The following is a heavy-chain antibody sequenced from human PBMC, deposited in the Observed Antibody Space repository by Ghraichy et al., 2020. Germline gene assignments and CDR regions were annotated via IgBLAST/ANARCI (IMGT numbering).Heavy chain of an antibody. CDR3: AKDYYDSSGYYYLYYYYGMDV. CDR2: IRYDGSNK. J-gene: IGHJ6*02. Sequence: GGSLRLSCAASGFTFSSYGMHWVRQAPGKGLEWVAFIRYDGSNKYYADSVKGRFTISRDNSKNTLYLQMNSLRAEDTAVYYCAKDYYDSSGYYYLYYYYGMDVWGQGTTVTVSS. V-gene: IGHV3-30*02. CDR1: GFTFSSYG. D-gene: IGHD3-22*01.